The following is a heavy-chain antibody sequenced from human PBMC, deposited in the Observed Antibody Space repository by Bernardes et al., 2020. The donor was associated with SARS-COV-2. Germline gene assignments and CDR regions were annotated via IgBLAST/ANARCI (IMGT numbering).Heavy chain of an antibody. CDR1: GFTMSSYW. Sequence: GGSLRLSCAGSGFTMSSYWMTWVRQAPGRGLEWVANIKQDGSEKYYVDSVKGRFTISRDNAKNSVHLQMNSLRAEDTAVYSCARENTESRGIDIWGQGTRVTVSS. CDR3: ARENTESRGIDI. CDR2: IKQDGSEK. J-gene: IGHJ3*02. V-gene: IGHV3-7*05.